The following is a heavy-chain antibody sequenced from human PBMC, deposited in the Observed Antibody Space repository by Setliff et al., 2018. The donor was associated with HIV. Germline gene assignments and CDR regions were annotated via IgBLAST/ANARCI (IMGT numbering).Heavy chain of an antibody. J-gene: IGHJ6*02. D-gene: IGHD6-19*01. CDR1: GYSFTSYW. CDR3: ARQKVVAGTAGLYYYYGVDV. V-gene: IGHV5-51*01. CDR2: IYPRDSDT. Sequence: GESLKISCKGSGYSFTSYWIGWVRQMPGKGLEWMGIIYPRDSDTRYSPSFQGQVTISADRSISTAYLQWSSLKASDTAIYYCARQKVVAGTAGLYYYYGVDVWGQGTTVTVSS.